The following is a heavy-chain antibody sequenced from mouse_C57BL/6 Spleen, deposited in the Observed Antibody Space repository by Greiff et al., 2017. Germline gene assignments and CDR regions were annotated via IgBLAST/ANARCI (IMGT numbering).Heavy chain of an antibody. D-gene: IGHD2-5*01. CDR3: TTEGYSNYGLDY. CDR2: IDPEDGDT. CDR1: GFNIKDYY. J-gene: IGHJ2*01. Sequence: VQLKQSGAELVRPGASVKLSCTASGFNIKDYYMHWVKQRPEQGLEWIGRIDPEDGDTEYAPKFQGKATMTADTSSNTAYLQLSSLTSEDTAVYYCTTEGYSNYGLDYWGQGTTLTVSS. V-gene: IGHV14-1*01.